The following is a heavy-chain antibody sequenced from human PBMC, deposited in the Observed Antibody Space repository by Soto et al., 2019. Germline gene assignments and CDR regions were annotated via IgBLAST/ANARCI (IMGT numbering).Heavy chain of an antibody. Sequence: QVQLQQWGAGLLKPSETLSLTCAVYGGSFSGYYWSWIRQPPGKGLEWIGEINHSGSTNYNPSLKSRFTISVDTATNQFYLKLSSVTAADTAVYYCARERDYYDSSGYGHYYYGMDVWGQGTTVTVSS. CDR2: INHSGST. CDR3: ARERDYYDSSGYGHYYYGMDV. V-gene: IGHV4-34*01. D-gene: IGHD3-22*01. J-gene: IGHJ6*02. CDR1: GGSFSGYY.